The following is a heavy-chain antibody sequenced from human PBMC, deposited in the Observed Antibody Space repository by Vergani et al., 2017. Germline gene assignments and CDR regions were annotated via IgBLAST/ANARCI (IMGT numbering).Heavy chain of an antibody. CDR3: AREGDTDIVVVPAAMYYYYGMDV. J-gene: IGHJ6*02. V-gene: IGHV3-21*01. Sequence: LQLQESGPGLVKPSETLSLTCTVSGGSISSSSYYWGWIRQPPGKGLEWVSSISSSSSYIYYADSVKGRFTISRDNAKNSLYLQMNSLRAEDTAVYYCAREGDTDIVVVPAAMYYYYGMDVWGQGTTVTVSS. D-gene: IGHD2-2*01. CDR2: ISSSSSYI. CDR1: GGSISSSS.